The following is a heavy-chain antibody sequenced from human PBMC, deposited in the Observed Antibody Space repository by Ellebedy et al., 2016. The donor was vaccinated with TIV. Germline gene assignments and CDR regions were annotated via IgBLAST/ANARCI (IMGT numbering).Heavy chain of an antibody. Sequence: GGSLRLXXAGSGYIFSAYSMNWVSQAPGKGLEWVSSIDSSAAYIYYADSVKGRFTISRNNAKNSLYLQMNSLRTEDTAVYYCARDRLKYNWNAIDIFDAWGQGTLVTVSS. CDR1: GYIFSAYS. D-gene: IGHD1-1*01. V-gene: IGHV3-21*01. CDR3: ARDRLKYNWNAIDIFDA. J-gene: IGHJ4*02. CDR2: IDSSAAYI.